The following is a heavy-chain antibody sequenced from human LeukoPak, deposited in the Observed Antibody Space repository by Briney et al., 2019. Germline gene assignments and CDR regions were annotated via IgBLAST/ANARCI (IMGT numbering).Heavy chain of an antibody. J-gene: IGHJ4*02. CDR2: ISGSGGST. CDR1: GFTFSSYA. V-gene: IGHV3-23*01. Sequence: PGGSLRLSCAASGFTFSSYAMSWVRQAPGKGLEWVSAISGSGGSTYYADSVKGRFSISTDNSKNTLYLQMNSLRAEDTAVYYCAKVYGGKQWAPFDYWGQGTLVTVSS. D-gene: IGHD4-23*01. CDR3: AKVYGGKQWAPFDY.